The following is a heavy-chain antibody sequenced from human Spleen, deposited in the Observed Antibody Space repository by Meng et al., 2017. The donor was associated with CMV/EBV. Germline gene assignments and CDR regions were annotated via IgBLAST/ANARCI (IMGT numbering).Heavy chain of an antibody. V-gene: IGHV3-30*02. CDR2: IRHDGGNT. CDR3: TRGRLSPGYCSSSSCPPSIDY. CDR1: GFTFFAFG. J-gene: IGHJ4*02. Sequence: GGSLRLSCAASGFTFFAFGIHWVRQAPGKGREWVASIRHDGGNTYYTDSVKGRFTISRDNAKNTLYLQMNSLRAEDTAVYYCTRGRLSPGYCSSSSCPPSIDYWGQGTLVTVSS. D-gene: IGHD2-2*01.